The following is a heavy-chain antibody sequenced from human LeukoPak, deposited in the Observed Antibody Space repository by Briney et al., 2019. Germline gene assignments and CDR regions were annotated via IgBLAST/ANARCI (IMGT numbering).Heavy chain of an antibody. CDR2: IRQDGSDK. CDR1: GFTFSNYW. V-gene: IGHV3-7*01. Sequence: GRSLRLSCAASGFTFSNYWMSWVRQAPGKGLEWVANIRQDGSDKYYMESVKGRFTISRDNANSSLYLQMNSLRAEDTAVYYCARDLFLSGIPAAGVFDYWGQGTLVTVSS. CDR3: ARDLFLSGIPAAGVFDY. J-gene: IGHJ4*02. D-gene: IGHD6-25*01.